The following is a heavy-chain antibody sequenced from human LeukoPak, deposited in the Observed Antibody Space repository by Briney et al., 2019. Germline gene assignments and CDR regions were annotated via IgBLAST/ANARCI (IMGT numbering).Heavy chain of an antibody. CDR2: INAGNGNT. Sequence: ASVKVSCKASGYTFTNYAMHWVRQAPGQRLEWMGWINAGNGNTQYSQEFQGRVTITRDTSASTVYMEVRSLRSEDMAVYYCTRGETPGSYYRSWGQGTLVTASS. D-gene: IGHD3-10*01. CDR1: GYTFTNYA. V-gene: IGHV1-3*03. CDR3: TRGETPGSYYRS. J-gene: IGHJ5*02.